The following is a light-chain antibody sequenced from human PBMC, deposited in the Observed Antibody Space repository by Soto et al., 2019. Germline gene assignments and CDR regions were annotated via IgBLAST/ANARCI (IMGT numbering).Light chain of an antibody. V-gene: IGKV1-5*01. CDR3: QQYDS. CDR2: DAS. J-gene: IGKJ2*01. CDR1: QSINTW. Sequence: DIQMTQSPSTLSVSVGDRVTITCRASQSINTWLAWYQQKPGKAPKVLIYDASRLQSGVPSRFSGSGSGTEFPLTISSLQPDDFATYYCQQYDSFGQGTRLDIK.